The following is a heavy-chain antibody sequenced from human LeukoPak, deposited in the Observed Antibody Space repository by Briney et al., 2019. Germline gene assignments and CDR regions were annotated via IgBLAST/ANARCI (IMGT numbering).Heavy chain of an antibody. D-gene: IGHD3-22*01. CDR3: ARHGLIGYYVSSGYSREVNWFDP. CDR2: IYYSGST. J-gene: IGHJ5*02. V-gene: IGHV4-59*08. CDR1: GVSISSYY. Sequence: SETLSLTCTVSGVSISSYYWSWIRQPPGKGLEWIGYIYYSGSTNYNPSLKSRVTISVDTSKNQFSLKLSSVTAADTAVYYCARHGLIGYYVSSGYSREVNWFDPWGQGTLVTVSS.